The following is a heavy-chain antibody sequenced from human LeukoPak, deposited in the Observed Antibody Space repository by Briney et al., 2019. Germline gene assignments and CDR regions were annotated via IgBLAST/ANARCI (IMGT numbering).Heavy chain of an antibody. D-gene: IGHD6-19*01. V-gene: IGHV1-24*01. CDR3: ATVVGRGLVSSGWYRIFDY. CDR2: FDPEDGET. Sequence: ASVTVSCKVSGYTLTELSMHWVRQAPGKGLEWMGGFDPEDGETIYAQKFQGRVTMTEDTSTDTAYMELSSLRSEDTAVYYCATVVGRGLVSSGWYRIFDYWGQGTLVTVSS. J-gene: IGHJ4*02. CDR1: GYTLTELS.